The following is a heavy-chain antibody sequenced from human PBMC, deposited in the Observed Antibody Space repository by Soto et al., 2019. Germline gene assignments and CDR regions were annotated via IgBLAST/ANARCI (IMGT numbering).Heavy chain of an antibody. CDR1: GGTFSSYA. D-gene: IGHD6-19*01. Sequence: SVKVSCKASGGTFSSYAINWVRQAPGQGLEWMGGIIPIFATADYAQKFQGRVTITADESTSTAYMELSSLRSEDTAVYYCAQCLLGLHYYYGMDVWGQGTTVTVSS. CDR2: IIPIFATA. V-gene: IGHV1-69*13. CDR3: AQCLLGLHYYYGMDV. J-gene: IGHJ6*01.